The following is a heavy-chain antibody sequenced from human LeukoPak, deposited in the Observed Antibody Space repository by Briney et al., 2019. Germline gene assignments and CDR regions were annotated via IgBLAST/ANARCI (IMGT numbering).Heavy chain of an antibody. D-gene: IGHD5-12*01. CDR3: AWGYSGYDFRFDY. J-gene: IGHJ4*02. CDR2: IIPIFGTA. Sequence: SVKVSCKASGGTFSSYAISWVRQAPGQGLEWMGGIIPIFGTANYAQKIQGRVTITADESTSTAYMELSSLRSEDTAVYYCAWGYSGYDFRFDYWGQGTLVTVSS. CDR1: GGTFSSYA. V-gene: IGHV1-69*13.